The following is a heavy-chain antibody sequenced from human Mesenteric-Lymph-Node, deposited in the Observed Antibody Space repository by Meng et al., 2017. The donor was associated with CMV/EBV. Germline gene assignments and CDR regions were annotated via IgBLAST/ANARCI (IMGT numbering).Heavy chain of an antibody. CDR2: ISYDGTDT. CDR3: AKDPSGSYYRYGMDV. V-gene: IGHV3-30*04. Sequence: GGSLKISCAASGFTFRSYAIHWVRQAPGKGLEWVALISYDGTDTYYADSVKGRFTISRDNPQNTLYLHMNSLRPEDTAVYYCAKDPSGSYYRYGMDVWGQGTTVTVSS. CDR1: GFTFRSYA. J-gene: IGHJ6*02. D-gene: IGHD6-25*01.